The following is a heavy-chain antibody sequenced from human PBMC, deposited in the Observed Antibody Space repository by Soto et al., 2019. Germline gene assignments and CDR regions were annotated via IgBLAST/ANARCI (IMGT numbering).Heavy chain of an antibody. V-gene: IGHV4-31*03. CDR1: GGSISSGGYY. CDR3: ARVAFSIVLMSTRKRMYV. Sequence: TLSLTCTVSGGSISSGGYYWSWIRQHPGKGLEWIGYIYYSGSTYYNPSLKSRVTISVDTSKNQFSLKLSSVTAADTAVYYCARVAFSIVLMSTRKRMYVWGQGTTGTVS. CDR2: IYYSGST. D-gene: IGHD2-8*01. J-gene: IGHJ6*02.